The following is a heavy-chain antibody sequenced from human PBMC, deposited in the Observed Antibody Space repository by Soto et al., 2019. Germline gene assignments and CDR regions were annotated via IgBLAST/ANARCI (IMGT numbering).Heavy chain of an antibody. CDR1: GFTFSSYA. Sequence: EVQLLESGGGLVQPGGSLRLSCAASGFTFSSYAMSWVRQAPGKGLEWVSAISGSGANTYYADSVKGRFTISRDNSKNTLYLQMNSLRAEDSAMYYCVRERSGYRDVDSWGQGTLVTVSS. V-gene: IGHV3-23*01. J-gene: IGHJ4*02. CDR2: ISGSGANT. CDR3: VRERSGYRDVDS. D-gene: IGHD5-18*01.